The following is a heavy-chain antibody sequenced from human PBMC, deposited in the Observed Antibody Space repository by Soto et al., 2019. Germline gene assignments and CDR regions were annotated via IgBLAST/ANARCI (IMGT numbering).Heavy chain of an antibody. J-gene: IGHJ6*02. D-gene: IGHD6-13*01. V-gene: IGHV5-51*01. CDR3: ARVAAAGIYYYSGMDV. Sequence: PGESLKISCKGSGYSFTSYWIGWVRQMPGKGLEWMGIIYPGDSDTRYSPSFQGQVTISADKSISTAYLEWSSLKASDTAMYYCARVAAAGIYYYSGMDVWGQGTTVTVSS. CDR2: IYPGDSDT. CDR1: GYSFTSYW.